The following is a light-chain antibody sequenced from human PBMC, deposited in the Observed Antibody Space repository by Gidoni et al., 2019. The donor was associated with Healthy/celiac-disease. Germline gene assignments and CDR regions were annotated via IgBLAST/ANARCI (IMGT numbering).Light chain of an antibody. J-gene: IGLJ3*02. Sequence: QSVLPQPPSASGTPGQRVTIYCSGSSSNIGSNYVYCSQQLPGTAPKLLIYRNNQRPSGVPDRFSGSKSGTSASLAISGLRSEDEADYYCAAWDDSLSGNWVFGGGTKLTVL. CDR3: AAWDDSLSGNWV. V-gene: IGLV1-47*01. CDR2: RNN. CDR1: SSNIGSNY.